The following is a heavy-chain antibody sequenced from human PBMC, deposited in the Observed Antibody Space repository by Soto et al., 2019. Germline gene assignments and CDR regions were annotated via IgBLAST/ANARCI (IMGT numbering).Heavy chain of an antibody. Sequence: ASVKVSCKASGYTLTSYYLHWVRQAPGQGPEWMGIINPSGGITNDAQKFQDRVTMTSDTSTSTVYMELSSLRSEDTAVYYCARGISTARYYYYYGMDVWGQGTTVTVSS. J-gene: IGHJ6*02. CDR3: ARGISTARYYYYYGMDV. CDR2: INPSGGIT. D-gene: IGHD2-8*02. CDR1: GYTLTSYY. V-gene: IGHV1-46*01.